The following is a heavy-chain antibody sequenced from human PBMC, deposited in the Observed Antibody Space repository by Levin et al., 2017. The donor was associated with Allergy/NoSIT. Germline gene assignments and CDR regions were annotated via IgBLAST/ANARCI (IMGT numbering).Heavy chain of an antibody. CDR1: GGSFMSSY. J-gene: IGHJ6*02. Sequence: SETLSLTCDVYGGSFMSSYWSWIRQPPGKGLEWIGEINHSGSTKYNPSLKSRVTISVDTSERQISLRLSSVTAADTAVYYCAGAFASAGTDSLYYYYYGVDVWGQGTTVTVSS. D-gene: IGHD6-13*01. CDR2: INHSGST. V-gene: IGHV4-34*01. CDR3: AGAFASAGTDSLYYYYYGVDV.